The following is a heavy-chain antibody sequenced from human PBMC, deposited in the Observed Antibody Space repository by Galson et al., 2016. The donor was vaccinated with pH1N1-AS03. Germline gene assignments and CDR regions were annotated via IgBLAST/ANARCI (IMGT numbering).Heavy chain of an antibody. J-gene: IGHJ4*02. CDR3: AKRPRSDDY. CDR2: ISGSGGST. V-gene: IGHV3-23*01. Sequence: SLRLSCAASGLTFSKYAMSWVRRAPGKGLEWVSSISGSGGSTFYADSVKGRFTISRDNSKNTLYLQLNSLRVEDTAIYYCAKRPRSDDYWGQGTLVTVSS. CDR1: GLTFSKYA.